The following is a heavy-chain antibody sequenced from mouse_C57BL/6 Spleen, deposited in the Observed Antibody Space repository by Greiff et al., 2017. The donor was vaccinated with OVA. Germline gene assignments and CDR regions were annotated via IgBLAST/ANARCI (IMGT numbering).Heavy chain of an antibody. CDR2: IDPEDGET. J-gene: IGHJ4*01. CDR3: ARCGYLLGMDY. D-gene: IGHD2-2*01. CDR1: GFHIKDYY. Sequence: EVQLQQSGAELVKPGASVKLSCTASGFHIKDYYMHWVKQRTEQGLEWIGRIDPEDGETKYATKFQGKAPITDDTSPNTAYLQLSSLTSDDAAVYYCARCGYLLGMDYWGQGTSVTVSA. V-gene: IGHV14-2*01.